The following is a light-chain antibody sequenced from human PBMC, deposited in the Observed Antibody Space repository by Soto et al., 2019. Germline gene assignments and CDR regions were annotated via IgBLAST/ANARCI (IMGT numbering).Light chain of an antibody. J-gene: IGKJ4*02. V-gene: IGKV3-11*01. CDR3: QHRNGWPLT. CDR2: DAS. Sequence: DIVLTQSPGTLSLSPGDTASLSCRASQNVYTFLAWYQQKPGQSPRLLVYDASNRAKGIPARFTGTGSGTAFTLTIGNLEPEDFAFYYCQHRNGWPLTFGAGTRVEI. CDR1: QNVYTF.